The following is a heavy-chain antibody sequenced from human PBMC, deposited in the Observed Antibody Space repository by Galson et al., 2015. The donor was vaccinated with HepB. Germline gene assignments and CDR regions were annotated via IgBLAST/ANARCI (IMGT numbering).Heavy chain of an antibody. D-gene: IGHD3-16*01. CDR2: IWHDGSKT. CDR1: GFTFNTYG. Sequence: SLRLSCAASGFTFNTYGMHWVRQAPGKEPEWVALIWHDGSKTYYADSVKGRFAVSRDNANNKMHLQMNSLRAEDTAVYYCARAQRPGLGEKGGFDYCGQGTLVTVSS. V-gene: IGHV3-33*01. J-gene: IGHJ4*02. CDR3: ARAQRPGLGEKGGFDY.